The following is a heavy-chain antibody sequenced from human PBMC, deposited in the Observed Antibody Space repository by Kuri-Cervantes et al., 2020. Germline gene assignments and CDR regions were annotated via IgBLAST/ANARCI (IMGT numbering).Heavy chain of an antibody. CDR3: ARGSRDGYKNFLDY. CDR2: ISSSSSTI. D-gene: IGHD5-24*01. J-gene: IGHJ4*02. Sequence: GESLKISCAASGFTYSSYGMHWVRQAPGKGLEWVSYISSSSSTIYYADSVKGRFTISRDNAKNSLYLQMNSLRDEDTAVYYCARGSRDGYKNFLDYWGQGTLVTVSS. CDR1: GFTYSSYG. V-gene: IGHV3-48*02.